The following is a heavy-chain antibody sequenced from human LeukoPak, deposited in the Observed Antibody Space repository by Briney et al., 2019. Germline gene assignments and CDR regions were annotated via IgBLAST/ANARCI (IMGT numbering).Heavy chain of an antibody. D-gene: IGHD3-9*01. V-gene: IGHV3-30*04. J-gene: IGHJ5*02. CDR2: ISYDGSNK. CDR1: GFTFSSYA. Sequence: GGSLRLSCAASGFTFSSYAMHWVRQAPGKGLEWVAVISYDGSNKYYADSVKGRFTISRDNSKNTLYLQMNSLRAEETAVYYCAKGRRYNILTGYYVSEVDPWGQGTLVTVSS. CDR3: AKGRRYNILTGYYVSEVDP.